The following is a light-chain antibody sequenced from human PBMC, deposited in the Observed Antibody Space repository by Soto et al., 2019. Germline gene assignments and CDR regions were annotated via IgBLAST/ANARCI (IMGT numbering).Light chain of an antibody. CDR2: WAS. J-gene: IGKJ5*01. Sequence: DIVMTQSPDSLAVSLGERATINCKSSQGVFSSSNNKNFVAWYQRKPGQPPQLLIYWASTRESGVPDRFSGSGSGTDFTLTISSLQPEDVAFYYCQQYYSIPYTFGQGTRLEIK. CDR1: QGVFSSSNNKNF. V-gene: IGKV4-1*01. CDR3: QQYYSIPYT.